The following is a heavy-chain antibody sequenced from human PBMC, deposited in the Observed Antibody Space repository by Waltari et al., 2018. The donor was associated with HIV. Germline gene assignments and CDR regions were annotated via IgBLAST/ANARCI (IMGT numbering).Heavy chain of an antibody. Sequence: QVQLVQSGAEVKLPGASLKVSCRTSGYDFTTFDINWVRQASGQGLEWMGWMRPNSGKTGYARKFQGRVIMTIDSSIDTAYLELSSLTSHDTAVYYCARSRPGAVFGDNWGQGTLVTVSS. CDR3: ARSRPGAVFGDN. CDR2: MRPNSGKT. D-gene: IGHD3-3*01. V-gene: IGHV1-8*01. CDR1: GYDFTTFD. J-gene: IGHJ4*02.